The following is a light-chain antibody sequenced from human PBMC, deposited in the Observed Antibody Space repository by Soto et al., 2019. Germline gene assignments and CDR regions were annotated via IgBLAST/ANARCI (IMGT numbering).Light chain of an antibody. CDR2: WAS. V-gene: IGKV4-1*01. CDR3: QQYYGTPWT. CDR1: QSVLYSSSNKNT. Sequence: DIVLTQSPDSLAVSLGERATINRKSSQSVLYSSSNKNTLAWYQQKPGQPPKLLIYWASTRESGIPDRFSGSGSGTDFTLTISSLQAENAAVYYCQQYYGTPWTFGQGTKVEIK. J-gene: IGKJ1*01.